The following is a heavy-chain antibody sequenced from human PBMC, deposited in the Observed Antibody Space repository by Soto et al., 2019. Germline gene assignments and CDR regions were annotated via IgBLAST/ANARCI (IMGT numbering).Heavy chain of an antibody. CDR1: GFSLSTSGVG. CDR2: IYWNDDK. CDR3: AHSLSEKTGQQRVGLSRFRWNLTDY. V-gene: IGHV2-5*01. Sequence: SGPTLVNPTQTLTLTFTFSGFSLSTSGVGVGWIRQPPGKALEWLALIYWNDDKRYSPSLKSRLTITKDTSKNQVVLTMTNMDPVDTATYYCAHSLSEKTGQQRVGLSRFRWNLTDYWGQGTLVTVSS. J-gene: IGHJ4*02. D-gene: IGHD1-1*01.